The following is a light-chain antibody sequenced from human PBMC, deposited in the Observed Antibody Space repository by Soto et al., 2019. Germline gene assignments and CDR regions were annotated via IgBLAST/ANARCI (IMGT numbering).Light chain of an antibody. Sequence: QSVLTQPPSASGTPGQRVTIPCSGSSSNMGSNIVNWYQQLPGAAPKLLIYSKDQRPSGVPDRFSGSKSGTSASLAISGLQSEDEADYYCAAWDDSLNGVVFGGGTKLTVL. V-gene: IGLV1-44*01. CDR3: AAWDDSLNGVV. J-gene: IGLJ2*01. CDR2: SKD. CDR1: SSNMGSNI.